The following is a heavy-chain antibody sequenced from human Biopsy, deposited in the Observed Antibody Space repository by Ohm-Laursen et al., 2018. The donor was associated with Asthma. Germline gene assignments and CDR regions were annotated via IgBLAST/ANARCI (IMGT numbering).Heavy chain of an antibody. CDR3: AKDRVRINSAYYFDY. D-gene: IGHD3-10*01. Sequence: SLRLSCAASGFTFSSYGMHWVRQAPGKGLEWVAVILSDGRDKYYADSVKGRFTISRDNSKNALYLHMHSLRAEDTAVYFCAKDRVRINSAYYFDYWGQGTLVTVSS. J-gene: IGHJ4*02. V-gene: IGHV3-30*18. CDR1: GFTFSSYG. CDR2: ILSDGRDK.